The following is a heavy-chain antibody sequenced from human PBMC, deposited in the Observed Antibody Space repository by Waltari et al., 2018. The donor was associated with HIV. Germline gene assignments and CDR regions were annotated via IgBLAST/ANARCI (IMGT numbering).Heavy chain of an antibody. D-gene: IGHD6-13*01. CDR1: GASLLSGAY. J-gene: IGHJ6*02. CDR2: ISTSGSV. Sequence: VQLRESGPGLVRPSQTLSLTCTVSGASLLSGAYHYNGVRQPAGKGLEWIGRISTSGSVNDNPSLKSRVTISIDTSKNRVSLKLNSVTAADTAVYYCARDEIVSSPHYYGLDVWGQGTTVIVSS. V-gene: IGHV4-61*02. CDR3: ARDEIVSSPHYYGLDV.